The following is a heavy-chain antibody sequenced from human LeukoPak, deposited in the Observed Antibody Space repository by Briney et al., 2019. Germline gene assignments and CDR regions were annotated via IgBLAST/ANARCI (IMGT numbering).Heavy chain of an antibody. CDR3: ARMFYFDSGSDNWFDP. CDR2: INPNSGNT. Sequence: ASVKVSCKASGYTFTGYYMHWVRQAPGQGLEWMGWINPNSGNTGYAQKFQGRVTMTRNTSISTAYMELSSLRSEDTAVYYCARMFYFDSGSDNWFDPWGQGTLVTVSS. CDR1: GYTFTGYY. J-gene: IGHJ5*02. D-gene: IGHD3-10*01. V-gene: IGHV1-8*02.